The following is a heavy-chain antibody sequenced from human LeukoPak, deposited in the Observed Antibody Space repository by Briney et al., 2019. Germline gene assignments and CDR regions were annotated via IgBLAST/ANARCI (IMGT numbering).Heavy chain of an antibody. Sequence: GGSLRLSCAASGFTFSDYYMSWIRQAPGKGLEWVSYISSGSTIYYADSVKGRFTISRDNAKNSLYLQMNSLRAEDTAVYYCAREGSKGPFGEGMDVWGQGTTVTVSS. CDR1: GFTFSDYY. D-gene: IGHD3-3*01. J-gene: IGHJ6*02. CDR2: ISSGSTI. CDR3: AREGSKGPFGEGMDV. V-gene: IGHV3-11*01.